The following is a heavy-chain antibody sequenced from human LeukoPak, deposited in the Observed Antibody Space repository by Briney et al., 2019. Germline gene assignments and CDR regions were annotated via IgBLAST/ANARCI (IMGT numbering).Heavy chain of an antibody. J-gene: IGHJ5*02. Sequence: QSGGSLRLSCAASGFTFSSYAMSWVRQAPGKGLEWVSTISGSGGSTYYADSVKGRFTISRDNSKNTLYLQMNSLRAEDTAVYYCARDPSFIGDCSNMSCPGRFDPWGQGTLVTVSS. D-gene: IGHD2-2*01. CDR1: GFTFSSYA. V-gene: IGHV3-23*01. CDR3: ARDPSFIGDCSNMSCPGRFDP. CDR2: ISGSGGST.